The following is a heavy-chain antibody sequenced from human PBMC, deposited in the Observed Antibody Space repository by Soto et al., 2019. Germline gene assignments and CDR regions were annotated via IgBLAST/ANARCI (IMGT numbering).Heavy chain of an antibody. J-gene: IGHJ6*02. CDR1: GCSISSYY. CDR3: ARAPGAVAGTYYYYGMDV. D-gene: IGHD6-19*01. CDR2: IYYSGST. V-gene: IGHV4-59*01. Sequence: SEPLSLTCTVSGCSISSYYWSWIRQPPGKGLEWIGYIYYSGSTNYNPSLKSRVTISVDTSKNQFSLRLSSVTAADTAVYYCARAPGAVAGTYYYYGMDVWGQGTTVT.